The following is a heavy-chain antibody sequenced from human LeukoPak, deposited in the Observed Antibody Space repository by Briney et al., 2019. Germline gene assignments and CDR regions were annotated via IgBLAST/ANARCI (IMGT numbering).Heavy chain of an antibody. CDR1: GYSFNSYW. D-gene: IGHD6-6*01. CDR3: ARQPPYSSSSCDY. CDR2: IYPGDSDT. J-gene: IGHJ4*02. Sequence: GESLKISCKGSGYSFNSYWIGWVRQMPGKGLEGRGIIYPGDSDTRYSPSFQGQVTISADKSISTAYLQWSSLKASDTAMYYCARQPPYSSSSCDYWGQGTLVTVSS. V-gene: IGHV5-51*01.